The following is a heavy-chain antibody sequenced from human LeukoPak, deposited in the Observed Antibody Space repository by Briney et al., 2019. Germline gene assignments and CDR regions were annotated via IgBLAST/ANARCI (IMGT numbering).Heavy chain of an antibody. CDR3: AKWARYCTNGVCYYFDY. D-gene: IGHD2-8*01. V-gene: IGHV3-23*01. CDR2: ISGSGGST. Sequence: PGGSLRLSCAASGFTFSSYAMSWVRQAPGKGLEWVSAISGSGGSTYYADSVKGRFTISRDNSKNTLYLQMNSLRAEDTAVYYCAKWARYCTNGVCYYFDYWGQGTLVTVSS. J-gene: IGHJ4*02. CDR1: GFTFSSYA.